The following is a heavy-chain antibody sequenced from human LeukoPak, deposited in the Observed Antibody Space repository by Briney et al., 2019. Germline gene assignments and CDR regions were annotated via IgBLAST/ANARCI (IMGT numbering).Heavy chain of an antibody. CDR2: IKQDGSEK. V-gene: IGHV3-7*01. CDR3: ARDTRRYFDY. CDR1: GFIVSGTY. Sequence: GGSLRLSCAASGFIVSGTYMTWVRQAPGKGLEWVANIKQDGSEKYYVDSVKGRFTISRDNAKNSLYLQMNSLRAEDTAVYYCARDTRRYFDYWGQGTLVTVSS. J-gene: IGHJ4*02.